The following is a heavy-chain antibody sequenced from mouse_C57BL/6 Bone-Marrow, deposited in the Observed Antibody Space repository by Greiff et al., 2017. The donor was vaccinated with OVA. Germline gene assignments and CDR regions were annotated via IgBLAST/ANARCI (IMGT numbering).Heavy chain of an antibody. CDR2: IWTGGGK. CDR1: GFSLTSYA. CDR3: ARGAY. J-gene: IGHJ3*01. V-gene: IGHV2-9-1*01. Sequence: VQLQQPGPGLVAPSQSLSITCTVSGFSLTSYAISWVRQPPGKGLEWLGVIWTGGGKNYNSALKSRLSISKDNSKSQVFLKMNSLQADDTARYYCARGAYWGQGTLVTVSA.